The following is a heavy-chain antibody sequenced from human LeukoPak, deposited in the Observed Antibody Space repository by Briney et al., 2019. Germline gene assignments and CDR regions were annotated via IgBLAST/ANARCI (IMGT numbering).Heavy chain of an antibody. V-gene: IGHV3-NL1*01. Sequence: GGSLSLSCAASGFTFNTYGMHWVRQLTRKRLEWAFVSVKGRFTISRDNSKNTLYLQMSSLRAEDTAVYYCVKRSDSSGYYYMSYWGQGTLVTVSS. J-gene: IGHJ4*02. CDR1: GFTFNTYG. D-gene: IGHD3-22*01. CDR3: VKRSDSSGYYYMSY.